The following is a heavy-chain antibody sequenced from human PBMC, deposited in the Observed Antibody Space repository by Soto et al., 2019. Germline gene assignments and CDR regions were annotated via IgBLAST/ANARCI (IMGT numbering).Heavy chain of an antibody. Sequence: QVQLVQSGAEVKNPGASVKVSCKPSGYTFTRNAIHWVRQAPGQRLEWIGKIDAGNGNTKYSQKFQDRVTITRDTSASAAYMELRTLRSEDTSIYYCARSATDYSRFDFWGQGTLVTVSS. CDR3: ARSATDYSRFDF. CDR1: GYTFTRNA. D-gene: IGHD3-9*01. J-gene: IGHJ4*02. CDR2: IDAGNGNT. V-gene: IGHV1-3*01.